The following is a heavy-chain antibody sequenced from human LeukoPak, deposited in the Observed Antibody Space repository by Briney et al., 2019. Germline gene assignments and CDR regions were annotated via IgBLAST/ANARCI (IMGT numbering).Heavy chain of an antibody. CDR2: IHHSGST. J-gene: IGHJ4*02. CDR1: GFDVSSSY. V-gene: IGHV4-34*01. CDR3: ARSRGWLQSHPLGY. Sequence: GSLRLSCVASGFDVSSSYMSWIRQPPGKGLEWIGEIHHSGSTNYNPSLKSRVTISVDTSKNQFSLKLSSVTAADTAVYYCARSRGWLQSHPLGYWGQGTLVTVSS. D-gene: IGHD5-24*01.